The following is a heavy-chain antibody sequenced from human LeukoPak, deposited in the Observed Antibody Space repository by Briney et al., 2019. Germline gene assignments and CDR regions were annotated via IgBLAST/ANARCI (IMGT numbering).Heavy chain of an antibody. CDR1: GGSFSGYY. CDR3: ARRGPSLYSRIVVVPAAISTLYWYFDL. Sequence: SETLSLTCAVYGGSFSGYYWSWIRQPPGKGLEWIGEINHSGSTNYNPSLKSRVTISVDTSKNQFSLKLSSVTAADTAVYYCARRGPSLYSRIVVVPAAISTLYWYFDLWGRGTLVTVSS. V-gene: IGHV4-34*01. J-gene: IGHJ2*01. CDR2: INHSGST. D-gene: IGHD2-2*01.